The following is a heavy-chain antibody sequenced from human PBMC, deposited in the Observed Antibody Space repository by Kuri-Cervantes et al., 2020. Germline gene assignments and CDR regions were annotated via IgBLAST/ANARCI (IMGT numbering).Heavy chain of an antibody. J-gene: IGHJ4*02. Sequence: GGSLRLSCAASGFTFSSYGMHWVRQAPGKGLEWVAVISYDGSNKYYADSVKGRFTISRDNAKNSLFLRMNSLRVEDTAVYYCANGGRNGDLLEYWGQGTLVTVSS. CDR2: ISYDGSNK. V-gene: IGHV3-30*18. CDR1: GFTFSSYG. CDR3: ANGGRNGDLLEY. D-gene: IGHD4-17*01.